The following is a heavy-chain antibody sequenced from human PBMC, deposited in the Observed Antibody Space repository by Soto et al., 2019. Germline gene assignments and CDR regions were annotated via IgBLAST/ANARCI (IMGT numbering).Heavy chain of an antibody. CDR3: AGGFIYGDSLDY. CDR1: GFTFRTYA. V-gene: IGHV3-74*01. J-gene: IGHJ4*02. Sequence: GGSLRLSCSASGFTFRTYAMHWVRQAPGKGLVWVSRINSDGSSTSYADSVKGRFTISRDNAKNTLYLQMNSLRAEDTAVYYCAGGFIYGDSLDYWGEGTLVTVSS. CDR2: INSDGSST. D-gene: IGHD4-17*01.